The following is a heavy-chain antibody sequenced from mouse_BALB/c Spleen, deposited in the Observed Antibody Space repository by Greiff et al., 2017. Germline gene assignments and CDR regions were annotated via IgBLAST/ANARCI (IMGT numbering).Heavy chain of an antibody. J-gene: IGHJ3*01. CDR2: INPGSGGT. Sequence: VMLVESGAELVRPGTSVKVSCKASGYAFTNYLIEWVKQRLGQGLEWIGVINPGSGGTNYNEKFKGKATLTADKSSSTAYMQLSSLTSDDSAVYFCARDGQAWFAYWGQGTLVTVSA. D-gene: IGHD2-3*01. CDR3: ARDGQAWFAY. V-gene: IGHV1-54*03. CDR1: GYAFTNYL.